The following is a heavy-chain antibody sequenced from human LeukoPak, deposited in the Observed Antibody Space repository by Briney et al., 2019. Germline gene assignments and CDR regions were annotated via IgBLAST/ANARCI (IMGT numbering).Heavy chain of an antibody. CDR3: ARDRAEHNWTYHTLFDY. CDR1: GFTFRDHW. V-gene: IGHV3-74*01. J-gene: IGHJ4*02. Sequence: PGGSQRLSCTASGFTFRDHWMHWSRQTPREGLVWVSRINGDETSRAYADSVEGRFTISRDNAKNTLYLQIDSLRAEDSAIYYCARDRAEHNWTYHTLFDYWGQGTPVTASS. CDR2: INGDETSR. D-gene: IGHD1-7*01.